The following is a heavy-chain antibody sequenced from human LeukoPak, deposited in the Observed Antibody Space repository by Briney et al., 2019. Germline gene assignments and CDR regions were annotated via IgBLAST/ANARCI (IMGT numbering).Heavy chain of an antibody. CDR2: IDHNGYT. CDR1: GGSLNAYY. D-gene: IGHD5-18*01. Sequence: SETLSLTCDVHGGSLNAYYWTWIHQSPGRGLEWIGEIDHNGYTSYNPSLKSRVTISVDTSKKQFFLKLTSMTAADTAVYYCARDRASTYDWGQGILVTVSS. V-gene: IGHV4-34*01. J-gene: IGHJ4*02. CDR3: ARDRASTYD.